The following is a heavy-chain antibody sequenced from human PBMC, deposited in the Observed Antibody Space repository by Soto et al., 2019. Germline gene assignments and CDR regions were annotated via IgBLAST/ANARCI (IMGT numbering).Heavy chain of an antibody. Sequence: GASVKVSCKASGGTFSSYAISWVRQAPGQGLEWMGGIIPIFGTANYAQKFQGRVTITADESTSTAYMELSSLRSEDTAVYYCARVPPPRVPYYYDSSGPYIHYWGQGILVTVSS. D-gene: IGHD3-22*01. V-gene: IGHV1-69*13. J-gene: IGHJ4*02. CDR3: ARVPPPRVPYYYDSSGPYIHY. CDR2: IIPIFGTA. CDR1: GGTFSSYA.